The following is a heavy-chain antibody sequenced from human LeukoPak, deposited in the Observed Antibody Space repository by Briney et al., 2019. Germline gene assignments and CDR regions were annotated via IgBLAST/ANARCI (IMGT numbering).Heavy chain of an antibody. CDR3: ARDHTLWFGTYYFDY. Sequence: PGGSLRLSCAASGFTFSSYLMSWVRQAAGKGLEWVANIKQDGSEKYYVDSVKGRFTISRDNAKNSLYLQMNSLRAEDTAVYYCARDHTLWFGTYYFDYWGQGTQVTVSS. CDR1: GFTFSSYL. CDR2: IKQDGSEK. D-gene: IGHD3-10*01. J-gene: IGHJ4*02. V-gene: IGHV3-7*01.